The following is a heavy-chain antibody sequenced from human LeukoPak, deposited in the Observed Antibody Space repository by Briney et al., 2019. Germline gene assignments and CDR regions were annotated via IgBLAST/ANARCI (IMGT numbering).Heavy chain of an antibody. CDR2: ISSDESNK. J-gene: IGHJ4*02. CDR1: GFTFTRYD. CDR3: VLGHYGGLFDN. D-gene: IGHD4-23*01. Sequence: GGSLRLSCAASGFTFTRYDMHWVRQAPGKGLEWVAFISSDESNKDYANSVKGRFTIARDNSQNTLFVQMNSLRVEDTAVYYCVLGHYGGLFDNWGQGALVTVSS. V-gene: IGHV3-30-3*01.